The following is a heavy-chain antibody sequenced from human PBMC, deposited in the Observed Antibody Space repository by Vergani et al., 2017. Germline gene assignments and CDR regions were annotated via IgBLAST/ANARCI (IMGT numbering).Heavy chain of an antibody. Sequence: EVQLEQSGAEVKKPGESLRISCKGSGYSFSSYWITWVRQMPGKGLEWMGRIDPSDSYTNYSPSFQGHVTISVDKSISTAYVQWSSLKASDTAMYYCARFKLYGSGSHSSYYYYYGMDVWGQGTTVTVSS. CDR3: ARFKLYGSGSHSSYYYYYGMDV. CDR2: IDPSDSYT. D-gene: IGHD3-10*01. J-gene: IGHJ6*02. V-gene: IGHV5-10-1*03. CDR1: GYSFSSYW.